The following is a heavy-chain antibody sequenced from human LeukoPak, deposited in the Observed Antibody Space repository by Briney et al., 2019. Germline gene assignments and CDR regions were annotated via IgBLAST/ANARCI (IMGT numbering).Heavy chain of an antibody. D-gene: IGHD3-10*01. CDR1: GGSISSYY. CDR2: IYYSGST. Sequence: SETLSLTCTVSGGSISSYYWSWIRQPPGKGLEWIGYIYYSGSTSYNPSLKSRVTISVDTSRNQFSLKLSSVAAADTAVYYCARIFYGSGSYHSPRFDYWGQGTLVTVSS. J-gene: IGHJ4*02. V-gene: IGHV4-59*01. CDR3: ARIFYGSGSYHSPRFDY.